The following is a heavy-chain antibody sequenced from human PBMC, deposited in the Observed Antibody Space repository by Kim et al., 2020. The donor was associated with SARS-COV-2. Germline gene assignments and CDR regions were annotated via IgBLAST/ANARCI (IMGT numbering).Heavy chain of an antibody. CDR2: IAYDGSHI. D-gene: IGHD3-10*01. Sequence: GGSLRLSCAASGFTFSAHALHWVRQAPGKGLEWVALIAYDGSHISYPDSVKGRFIISRDNTKSTLYLQMNSLRPEDTAVYYSLAEIGSRSFDHWGQGTLV. CDR1: GFTFSAHA. J-gene: IGHJ4*02. V-gene: IGHV3-30*04. CDR3: LAEIGSRSFDH.